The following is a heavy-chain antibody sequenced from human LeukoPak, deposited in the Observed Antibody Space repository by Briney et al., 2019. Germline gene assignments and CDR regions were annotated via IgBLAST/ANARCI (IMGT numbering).Heavy chain of an antibody. V-gene: IGHV4-31*03. D-gene: IGHD3-10*01. CDR1: VGPISIGYYH. CDR3: ARGGSGEGY. J-gene: IGHJ4*02. Sequence: SETLSLTCSLFVGPISIGYYHWSWIRQHPGKGLEWLGYMHNSGSTFYNPSIKSRVTISADTSKNLFSLKLTSVTAADTAVYYCARGGSGEGYWGQGTLVTVSS. CDR2: MHNSGST.